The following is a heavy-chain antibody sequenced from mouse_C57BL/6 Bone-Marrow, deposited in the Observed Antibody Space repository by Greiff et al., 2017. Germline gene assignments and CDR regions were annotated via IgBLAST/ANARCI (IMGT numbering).Heavy chain of an antibody. D-gene: IGHD1-1*01. CDR2: ISSGGSYT. V-gene: IGHV5-6*01. J-gene: IGHJ3*01. CDR1: GFTFSSYG. CDR3: ARQGYVITTPWFAY. Sequence: EVQRVESGGDLVKPGGSLKLSCAASGFTFSSYGMSWVRQTPDKRLEWVATISSGGSYTSYPDSVKGRFTISRDNAKNTLYLQMSSLKSEDTAMYYCARQGYVITTPWFAYWGQGTLVTVSA.